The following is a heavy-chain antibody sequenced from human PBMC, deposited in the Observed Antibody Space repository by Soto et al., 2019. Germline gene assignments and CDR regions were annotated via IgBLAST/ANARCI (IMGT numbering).Heavy chain of an antibody. CDR3: AKGCLWYGCATEAPGCGFRYDY. J-gene: IGHJ4*02. D-gene: IGHD6-19*01. CDR2: ISGSGGST. V-gene: IGHV3-23*01. Sequence: GGSLRLSCAASGFTFSSYAMSWVRQAPGKGLEWVSAISGSGGSTYYADSVKGRFTISRDNSKNTLYLQMNSLRAEDTAVYYCAKGCLWYGCATEAPGCGFRYDYWGQGTLVTVSS. CDR1: GFTFSSYA.